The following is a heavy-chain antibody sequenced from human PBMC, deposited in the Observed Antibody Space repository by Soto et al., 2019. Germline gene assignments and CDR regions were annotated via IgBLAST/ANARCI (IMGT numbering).Heavy chain of an antibody. CDR3: ARGNAMVNWFDP. V-gene: IGHV1-8*01. Sequence: QVQLVQSGAEVKKPGASVKVSCKASGYTFTSYDINWVRQATGQGLEWMGWMNPNSGSTGYAQKFQGRVTMTRNTSISTAYMELSSLISEDTAVYYCARGNAMVNWFDPWGQGTLVTVSS. J-gene: IGHJ5*02. CDR1: GYTFTSYD. CDR2: MNPNSGST. D-gene: IGHD5-18*01.